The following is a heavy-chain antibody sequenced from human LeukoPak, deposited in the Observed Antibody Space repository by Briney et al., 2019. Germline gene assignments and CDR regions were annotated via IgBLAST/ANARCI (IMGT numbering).Heavy chain of an antibody. D-gene: IGHD5-18*01. J-gene: IGHJ6*03. CDR1: GYTFTGYY. V-gene: IGHV1-2*02. CDR3: ARDNFYSYGPYYYYYYMDV. CDR2: INPNSGGT. Sequence: GASVKVSCKASGYTFTGYYMHWVRQAPGQGLEWVGWINPNSGGTNYAQKFQGRVTMTRDTSISTAYMELSRLRSDDTAVYYCARDNFYSYGPYYYYYYMDVWGKGTTVTVSS.